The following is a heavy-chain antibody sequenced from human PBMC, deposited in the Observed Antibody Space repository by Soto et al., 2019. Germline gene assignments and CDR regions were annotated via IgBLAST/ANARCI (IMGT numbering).Heavy chain of an antibody. CDR3: AKATAAAGTSSWFDP. Sequence: PGGSLRLSCAASGFIFSSYAMHWARQAPGKGLEWVSGISGSGGSTYYADSVKGRFTISRDNSKNTLYLQMNSLRAEDTAVYHCAKATAAAGTSSWFDPWGQGTLVTVSS. CDR2: ISGSGGST. CDR1: GFIFSSYA. V-gene: IGHV3-23*01. J-gene: IGHJ5*02. D-gene: IGHD6-13*01.